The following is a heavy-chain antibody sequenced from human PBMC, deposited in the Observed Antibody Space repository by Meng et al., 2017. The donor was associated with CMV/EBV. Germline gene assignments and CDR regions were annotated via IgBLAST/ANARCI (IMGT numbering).Heavy chain of an antibody. J-gene: IGHJ6*02. V-gene: IGHV4-61*01. CDR2: IYYSGST. CDR1: GGSVGSGSYY. CDR3: ARVSVVVPAAIGNGRMDV. Sequence: SETLSLTCTVSGGSVGSGSYYWSWIRQPPGKGLEWIGYIYYSGSTNYNPSLKSRVTISVDTSKNQFSLKLSSVTAADTAVYYCARVSVVVPAAIGNGRMDVWGQGTTVTVSS. D-gene: IGHD2-2*01.